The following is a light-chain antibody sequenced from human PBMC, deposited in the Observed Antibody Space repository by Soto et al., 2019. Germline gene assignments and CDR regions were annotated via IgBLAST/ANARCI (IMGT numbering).Light chain of an antibody. CDR3: RQSYNTLET. V-gene: IGKV1-39*01. Sequence: DIQMTQSPSSLSASVEDRVIITCRASQTIRSHINWYQQKPRKAPNLLIYDASTLRNGVPSRFSGSGSGTEFTLTISSLQPEDFATYYCRQSYNTLETFGQGTKVDIK. CDR1: QTIRSH. J-gene: IGKJ1*01. CDR2: DAS.